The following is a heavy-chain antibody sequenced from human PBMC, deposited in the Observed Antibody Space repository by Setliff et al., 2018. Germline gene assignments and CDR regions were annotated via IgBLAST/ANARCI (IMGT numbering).Heavy chain of an antibody. CDR3: ARVGSQGGYYFDS. CDR1: GYRFTSYW. CDR2: IYPGDSDT. J-gene: IGHJ4*02. Sequence: GESLKISCKGSGYRFTSYWIGWVRQMPGKGLGWMGLIYPGDSDTRYSPSFRGQVTISADKSISSAYLQWRSLKASDTAMYYCARVGSQGGYYFDSWGQGTLVTVSS. V-gene: IGHV5-51*01. D-gene: IGHD3-10*01.